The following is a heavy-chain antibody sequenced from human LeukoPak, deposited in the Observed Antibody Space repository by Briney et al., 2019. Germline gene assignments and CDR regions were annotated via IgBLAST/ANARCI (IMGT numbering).Heavy chain of an antibody. J-gene: IGHJ5*02. Sequence: SETLSLTCTVSGGSISGGGYYWSWIRQHPGKGLEWIGYIYYSGSTYYNPSLKSRVTISVDTSKNQFSLKLSSVTAADTAVYYCARDRTTMDGYNWFDPWGQGTLVTVSS. CDR1: GGSISGGGYY. CDR3: ARDRTTMDGYNWFDP. CDR2: IYYSGST. D-gene: IGHD2-2*03. V-gene: IGHV4-31*03.